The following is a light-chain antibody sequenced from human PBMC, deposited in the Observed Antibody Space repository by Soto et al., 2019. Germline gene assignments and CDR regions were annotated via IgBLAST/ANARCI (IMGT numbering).Light chain of an antibody. CDR1: SSDVGGYNY. J-gene: IGLJ2*01. CDR2: DVS. V-gene: IGLV2-14*01. Sequence: QSALTQPASVSGSPGQSITISCTGTSSDVGGYNYVSWYQQHPGKAHKLMIYDVSNRPSGVSNRFSGSKSGNTASLTISGLQAEDEADYYCSSYTSSSTFVVFGGGTKLTVL. CDR3: SSYTSSSTFVV.